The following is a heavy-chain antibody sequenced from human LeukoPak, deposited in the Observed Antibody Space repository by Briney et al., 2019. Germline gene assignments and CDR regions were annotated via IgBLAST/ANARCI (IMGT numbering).Heavy chain of an antibody. Sequence: GGSLRLSCAASGFTVSSSYMTWVRQAPGRGLEWVSAISGSGGSTYYADSVKGRFTISRDNSKNTLYLQMNSLRAEDTAVYYCAKVWTIEGAVDYGGQGPLVTVSS. CDR3: AKVWTIEGAVDY. J-gene: IGHJ4*02. CDR2: ISGSGGST. V-gene: IGHV3-23*01. CDR1: GFTVSSSY. D-gene: IGHD3-16*01.